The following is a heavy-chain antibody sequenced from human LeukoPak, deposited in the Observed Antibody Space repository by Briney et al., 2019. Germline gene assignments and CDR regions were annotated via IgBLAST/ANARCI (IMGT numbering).Heavy chain of an antibody. J-gene: IGHJ4*02. V-gene: IGHV3-48*04. D-gene: IGHD5-18*01. CDR1: GFTFSSYS. CDR2: ISSSSSTI. CDR3: ARSTAMDSLDFDY. Sequence: GGSLRLSCAASGFTFSSYSMNWVRQAPGKGLEWVSYISSSSSTIYYADSVKGRFTISRDNAKNSLYLQMNSLRAEDTAVYYCARSTAMDSLDFDYWGQGTLVTVSS.